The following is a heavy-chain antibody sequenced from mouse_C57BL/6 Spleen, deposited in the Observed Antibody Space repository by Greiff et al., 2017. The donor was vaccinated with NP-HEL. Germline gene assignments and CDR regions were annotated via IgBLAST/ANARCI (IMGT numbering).Heavy chain of an antibody. V-gene: IGHV1-5*01. D-gene: IGHD1-1*01. CDR3: TRDYGSSYAWFAY. CDR1: GYTFTSYW. J-gene: IGHJ3*01. Sequence: VQLQQSGTVLARPGASVKMSCKTSGYTFTSYWMHWVKQRPGQGLEWRGAIYPGNSDTSYNQKFKGKAKLTSVTSASTAYMELSSLTNEDSAVYYCTRDYGSSYAWFAYWGQGTLVTVSA. CDR2: IYPGNSDT.